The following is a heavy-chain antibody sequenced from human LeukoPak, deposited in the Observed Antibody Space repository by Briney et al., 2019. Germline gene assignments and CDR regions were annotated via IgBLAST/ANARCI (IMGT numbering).Heavy chain of an antibody. V-gene: IGHV3-53*01. CDR1: GFTVSSNY. CDR3: ARGGEDYYDSSGYDY. CDR2: IYSGGST. D-gene: IGHD3-22*01. J-gene: IGHJ4*02. Sequence: GGSLRLSCAASGFTVSSNYMSWVRQAPGKGLEWVSVIYSGGSTYYADSVKGRFTISRDNSKNTLYLQMNSLRAEDTAVYYCARGGEDYYDSSGYDYWGQGTLVTVSS.